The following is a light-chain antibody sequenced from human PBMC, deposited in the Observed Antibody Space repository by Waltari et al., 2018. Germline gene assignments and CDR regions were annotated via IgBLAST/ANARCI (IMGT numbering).Light chain of an antibody. CDR2: AAS. J-gene: IGKJ2*01. CDR1: QRISTW. Sequence: DIQMTQSPSTLSASVGDSVTITCRASQRISTWVAWYQQKPGKAPKLLIYAASNIESGFPSRFGGSGYGTEFTLTISSLQPDDFAIYYCQQYNRYPVAFGQGTKLDIK. CDR3: QQYNRYPVA. V-gene: IGKV1-5*03.